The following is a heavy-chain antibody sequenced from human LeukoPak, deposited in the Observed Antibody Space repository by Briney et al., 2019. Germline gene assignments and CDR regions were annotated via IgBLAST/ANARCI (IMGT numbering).Heavy chain of an antibody. D-gene: IGHD1-14*01. CDR1: GGSISSGGYY. V-gene: IGHV4-30-2*01. J-gene: IGHJ4*02. CDR3: ARTVGSTGPYFDY. CDR2: IYHSGST. Sequence: SQTLSLTCTVSGGSISSGGYYWSWIRQPPGKGLEWIGYIYHSGSTYYNPSLKSRVTISVDGSKNQFSLKLSSVTATDTAVYYCARTVGSTGPYFDYWGQGTLVTVSS.